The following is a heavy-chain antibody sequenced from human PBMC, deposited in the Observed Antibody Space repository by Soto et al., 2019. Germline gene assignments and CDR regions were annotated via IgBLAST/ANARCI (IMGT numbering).Heavy chain of an antibody. Sequence: AAVEVSCQASCYTLASCGSSCVRQAPGQGLEWMGWISAYNGNTNYAQKLQGRVTMTTDTSTSTAYMELRSLRSDDTAVYYCARAYCGGDCYIDYWGQGTLVTFSS. V-gene: IGHV1-18*01. CDR3: ARAYCGGDCYIDY. CDR1: CYTLASCG. CDR2: ISAYNGNT. J-gene: IGHJ4*02. D-gene: IGHD2-21*02.